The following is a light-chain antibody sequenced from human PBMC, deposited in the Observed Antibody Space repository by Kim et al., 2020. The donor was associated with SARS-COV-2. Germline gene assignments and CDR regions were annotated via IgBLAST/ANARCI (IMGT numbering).Light chain of an antibody. CDR3: QQYYSTPYT. V-gene: IGKV4-1*01. CDR2: WAS. Sequence: VMPQSPDSLAVSLGERATINCKSSQSVLYSSNNKNYLAWYQQKPGQPPKLLIYWASTRESGVPDRFSGSGSGTDFTLTISSLQAEDVAVYYCQQYYSTPYTFGQGTKLEI. J-gene: IGKJ2*01. CDR1: QSVLYSSNNKNY.